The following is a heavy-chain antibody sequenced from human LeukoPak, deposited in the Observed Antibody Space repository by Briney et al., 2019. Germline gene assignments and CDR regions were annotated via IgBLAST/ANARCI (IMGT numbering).Heavy chain of an antibody. V-gene: IGHV4-39*01. Sequence: PSETLSLTCTVSGGSISSSSYYWGWIRQPPGKGLEWIGSIYYSGSTYYNPSLKSRVTISVDTSKNQFSLKLSSVTAADAAVYYCARHGVWHSSGWPEGYFDYWGQGTLVTVSS. D-gene: IGHD6-19*01. CDR1: GGSISSSSYY. CDR2: IYYSGST. CDR3: ARHGVWHSSGWPEGYFDY. J-gene: IGHJ4*02.